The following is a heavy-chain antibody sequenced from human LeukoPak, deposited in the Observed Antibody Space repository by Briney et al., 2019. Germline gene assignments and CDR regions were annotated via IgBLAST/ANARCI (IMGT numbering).Heavy chain of an antibody. CDR3: ARGFWSGYYNSNWFDP. CDR2: IYHSGST. J-gene: IGHJ5*02. D-gene: IGHD3-3*01. V-gene: IGHV4-30-2*06. Sequence: PSQTLSLTCTISGGSVNSGGYYWSWIRQSPGKGLEWIGYIYHSGSTNYNPSLKSRVTISVDRFKNHFSLKLKSVTAADTAVYYCARGFWSGYYNSNWFDPRGQGTLVTVSS. CDR1: GGSVNSGGYY.